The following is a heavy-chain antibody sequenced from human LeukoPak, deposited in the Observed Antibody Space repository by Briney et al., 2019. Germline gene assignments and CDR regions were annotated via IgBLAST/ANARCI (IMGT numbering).Heavy chain of an antibody. CDR1: GGSISSYY. CDR2: IYYSGST. Sequence: SETLSLTCTVSGGSISSYYWSWIRQPPGKGLEWIGYIYYSGSTNYNPSLKSRVTISVDTSKNQFSLKLSPVTAADTAVYYCARMVYYGTNFDYWGQGTLVTVSS. J-gene: IGHJ4*02. V-gene: IGHV4-59*01. D-gene: IGHD2-8*01. CDR3: ARMVYYGTNFDY.